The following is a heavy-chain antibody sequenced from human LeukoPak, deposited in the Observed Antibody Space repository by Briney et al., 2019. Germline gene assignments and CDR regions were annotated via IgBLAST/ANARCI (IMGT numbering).Heavy chain of an antibody. Sequence: GGSLRLSCAASGMTFSSFWMSWVRQAPGKGLEWVAHMKGRFTVSRDNAKNSLYLQMNSLRAEDTAVYYCAELGITMIGGVWGKGTTVTISS. CDR3: AELGITMIGGV. V-gene: IGHV3-7*01. D-gene: IGHD3-10*02. CDR1: GMTFSSFW. J-gene: IGHJ6*04.